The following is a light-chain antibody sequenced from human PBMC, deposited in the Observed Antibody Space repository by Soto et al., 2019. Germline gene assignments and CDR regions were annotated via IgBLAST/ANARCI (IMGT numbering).Light chain of an antibody. CDR2: EAS. CDR1: QSTTYW. Sequence: DIQMIQSASSLNTSGGDRATITFRASQSTTYWLAWFQQKAGKAPKLVIYEASRLETGVPSRISGSGSGTEVTLTMGSLHPDDFETYYWQQYTGNPWTFGQAAKV. V-gene: IGKV1-5*03. CDR3: QQYTGNPWT. J-gene: IGKJ1*01.